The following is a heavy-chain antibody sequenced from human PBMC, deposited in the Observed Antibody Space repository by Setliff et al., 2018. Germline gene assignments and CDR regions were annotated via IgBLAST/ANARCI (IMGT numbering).Heavy chain of an antibody. Sequence: PGGSLRLSCAASGFTLRSYWMSWVRQAPGKGLEWVANIKQDGSDKYYVDSVKGRFTISRDNAKNSLYLQMNSLRAEDTAVYYCARLRKDYGDYYYFDYWGQGTLVTVSS. V-gene: IGHV3-7*01. CDR1: GFTLRSYW. J-gene: IGHJ4*02. CDR2: IKQDGSDK. CDR3: ARLRKDYGDYYYFDY. D-gene: IGHD4-17*01.